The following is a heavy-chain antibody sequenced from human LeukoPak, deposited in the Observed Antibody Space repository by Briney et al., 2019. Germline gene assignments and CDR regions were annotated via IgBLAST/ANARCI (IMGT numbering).Heavy chain of an antibody. V-gene: IGHV3-74*01. CDR2: INNDGRST. D-gene: IGHD5-12*01. J-gene: IGHJ2*01. Sequence: GGSLRLSCEASGFTFSSHWMHWVRHTPGKGLVCVSRINNDGRSTSYADFVKGRFTISRDNDKNMLYLQMNSLRAEDTAVYFCARDDQGGYRYFDLRGRGTLVTVSS. CDR3: ARDDQGGYRYFDL. CDR1: GFTFSSHW.